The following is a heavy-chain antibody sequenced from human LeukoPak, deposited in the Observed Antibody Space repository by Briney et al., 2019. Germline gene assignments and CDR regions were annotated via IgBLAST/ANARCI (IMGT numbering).Heavy chain of an antibody. CDR1: GFTFSNYG. D-gene: IGHD3-10*01. CDR2: ISYDGSNK. J-gene: IGHJ4*02. CDR3: AKDAITMVRGVIGY. Sequence: GGSLRLSCAASGFTFSNYGMHWVRQAPGKGLEWVAVISYDGSNKYYADSVKGRFTISRDNSKNTLSLQMNSLRAEDTAVYYCAKDAITMVRGVIGYWGQGTLVTVSS. V-gene: IGHV3-30*18.